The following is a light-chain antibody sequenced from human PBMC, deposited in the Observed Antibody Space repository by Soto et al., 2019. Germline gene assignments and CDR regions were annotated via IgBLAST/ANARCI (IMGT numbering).Light chain of an antibody. J-gene: IGLJ2*01. CDR3: NSHTSSSALVL. Sequence: QSALTQPASVSGSPGQSITISCTGSSSDIGGYNYVSWHQQHPGKAPKLMIYDVSNRPSGVSNRFSGSKSGKTASLTISGLQAEDEADYYCNSHTSSSALVLFGGGTKVTVL. CDR2: DVS. V-gene: IGLV2-14*01. CDR1: SSDIGGYNY.